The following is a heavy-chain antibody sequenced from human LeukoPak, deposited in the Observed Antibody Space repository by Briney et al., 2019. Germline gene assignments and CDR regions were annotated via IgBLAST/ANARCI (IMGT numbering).Heavy chain of an antibody. CDR1: GFTFMSYG. D-gene: IGHD5-18*01. Sequence: RRSLRLSCAASGFTFMSYGMHWVRQAPGKGLEWVAFIQYDGRGGYYTDSVKGRFTISRGNSKNTLFLQMSSLRAEDTAVYYCAKGYSYHIDYWGQGTLVTVSS. J-gene: IGHJ4*02. CDR2: IQYDGRGG. V-gene: IGHV3-30*02. CDR3: AKGYSYHIDY.